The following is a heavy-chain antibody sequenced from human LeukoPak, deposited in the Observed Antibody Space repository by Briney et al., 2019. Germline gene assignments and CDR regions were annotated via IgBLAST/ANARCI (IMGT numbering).Heavy chain of an antibody. J-gene: IGHJ3*02. CDR3: ARSWIRLWSDAFDI. CDR1: GFTVSSNY. V-gene: IGHV3-53*01. CDR2: IYSGGST. Sequence: GGSLRLSCAASGFTVSSNYMSWVRQAPGKGLEWVSVIYSGGSTYYADSVKGRFTISRDNSKNTLYLQMNSLRAEDTAVYYCARSWIRLWSDAFDIWGQGTMVTVSS. D-gene: IGHD5-18*01.